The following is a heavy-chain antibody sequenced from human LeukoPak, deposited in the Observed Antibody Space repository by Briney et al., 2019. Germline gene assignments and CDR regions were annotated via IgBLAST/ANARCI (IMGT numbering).Heavy chain of an antibody. D-gene: IGHD1-26*01. CDR2: IYHSGST. Sequence: SQTLSLTCAVSGVSISSGGYSWSWIRQPPGKGLEWIGYIYHSGSTYYNPSLKSRVTISVDRSKNQFSLKLSSVTAADTAVYYCARHPRDAVGATRGRRNAFDIWGQGTMVTVSS. V-gene: IGHV4-30-2*01. CDR1: GVSISSGGYS. CDR3: ARHPRDAVGATRGRRNAFDI. J-gene: IGHJ3*02.